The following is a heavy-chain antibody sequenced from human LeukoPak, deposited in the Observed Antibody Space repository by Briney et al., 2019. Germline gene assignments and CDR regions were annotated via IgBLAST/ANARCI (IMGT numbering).Heavy chain of an antibody. J-gene: IGHJ5*02. Sequence: GSSVKVSCKASGGTFSSYAISWVRQAPGQGLEWMGRIIPIFGTANYAQKFQGRVTITTDESTSTAYMELSSLRCEDTAVYYCARGDYDFWSGYYANWFDPWGQGTLVTVSS. CDR1: GGTFSSYA. D-gene: IGHD3-3*01. V-gene: IGHV1-69*05. CDR2: IIPIFGTA. CDR3: ARGDYDFWSGYYANWFDP.